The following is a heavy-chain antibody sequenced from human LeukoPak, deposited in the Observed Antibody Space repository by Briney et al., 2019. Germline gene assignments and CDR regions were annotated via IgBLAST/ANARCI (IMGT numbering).Heavy chain of an antibody. CDR1: GFTFSSYS. CDR3: ARRARGAGYEY. J-gene: IGHJ4*02. Sequence: PGGSLRLSCAASGFTFSSYSMNWVRQPPGKGLEWIGEINHSGSTNYNPSLKSRVTISVDTSKNQFSLKLSSVTAADTAVYYCARRARGAGYEYWGQGTLVTVSS. V-gene: IGHV4-34*01. D-gene: IGHD5-12*01. CDR2: INHSGST.